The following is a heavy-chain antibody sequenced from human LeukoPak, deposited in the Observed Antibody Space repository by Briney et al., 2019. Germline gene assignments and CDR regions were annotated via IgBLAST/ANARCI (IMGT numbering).Heavy chain of an antibody. V-gene: IGHV4-39*01. CDR3: ASTLSRYYDYVWGSYSEWYFDL. D-gene: IGHD3-16*01. J-gene: IGHJ2*01. CDR2: IYYSGST. Sequence: SGTLSLTCAVSGGSISSSSYYWGWIRQPPGKGLEWIGSIYYSGSTYYNPSLKSRVTISVDTSKNQFSLKLSSVTAADTAVYYCASTLSRYYDYVWGSYSEWYFDLWGRGTLVTVSS. CDR1: GGSISSSSYY.